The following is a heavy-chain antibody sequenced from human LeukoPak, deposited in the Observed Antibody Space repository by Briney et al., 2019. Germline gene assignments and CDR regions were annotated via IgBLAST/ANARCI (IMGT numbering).Heavy chain of an antibody. CDR2: IYHSGNT. J-gene: IGHJ1*01. V-gene: IGHV4-30-2*01. D-gene: IGHD2-8*01. CDR3: ARVGYASSAIYFQQ. CDR1: GDSISSGGYS. Sequence: SETLSLTCAVSGDSISSGGYSWSWIRQPPGKGLEWIGYIYHSGNTYYNPSLKSRVTMSVDRSKNQFSLKLTSVTAADTAVYYCARVGYASSAIYFQQWGQGTLVSVSS.